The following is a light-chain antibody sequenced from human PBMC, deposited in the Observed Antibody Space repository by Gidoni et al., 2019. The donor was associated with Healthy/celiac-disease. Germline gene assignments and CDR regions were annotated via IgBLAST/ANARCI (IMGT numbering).Light chain of an antibody. CDR3: QQSYSTSWT. J-gene: IGKJ1*01. CDR2: AAS. V-gene: IGKV1-39*01. CDR1: QSISIY. Sequence: DIQMTKSPSSLSASVGDRVTITCRASQSISIYLNWYQQKPGKAPKLLIYAASSLQSGVPSRFSGSGSGTDFTLTISSLQPEDFATYYCQQSYSTSWTFXXXTKVDIK.